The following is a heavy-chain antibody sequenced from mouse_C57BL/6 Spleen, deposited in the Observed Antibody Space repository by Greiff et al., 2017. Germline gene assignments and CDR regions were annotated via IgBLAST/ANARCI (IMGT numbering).Heavy chain of an antibody. D-gene: IGHD1-1*02. CDR1: GFTFSDYG. J-gene: IGHJ1*03. CDR3: ARSPKRVDYWDFYG. V-gene: IGHV5-15*01. Sequence: EVQRVEPGGGLVQPGGSLTLSCAASGFTFSDYGMAWVRQAPRKGPEWVAFISNLAYSIYYAYTVTGRFTISRENATNTLYLEMSRLRSEDTAMYYWARSPKRVDYWDFYGWGTATTVTAAS. CDR2: ISNLAYSI.